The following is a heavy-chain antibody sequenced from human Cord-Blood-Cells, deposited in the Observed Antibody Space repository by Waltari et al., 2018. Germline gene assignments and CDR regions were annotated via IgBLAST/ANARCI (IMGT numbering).Heavy chain of an antibody. V-gene: IGHV3-9*01. J-gene: IGHJ2*01. CDR1: GFTFDDYA. CDR2: ISWNSGSI. D-gene: IGHD5-12*01. Sequence: EVQLVESGGGLVQPGRSLRLSCAASGFTFDDYAMHWVRQAPGKGLGWVSGISWNSGSIGYADSVKGRFTISRDNAKNSLYLQMNSLRAEDTALYYCAKEVDRMNYWYFDLWGRGTLVTVSS. CDR3: AKEVDRMNYWYFDL.